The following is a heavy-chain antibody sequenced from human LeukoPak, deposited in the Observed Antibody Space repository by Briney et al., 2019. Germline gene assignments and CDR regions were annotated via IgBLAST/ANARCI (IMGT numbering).Heavy chain of an antibody. J-gene: IGHJ5*02. V-gene: IGHV4-61*02. CDR1: GGSVSSGGYY. CDR3: ARDQQTIFGVVIPLWFDP. D-gene: IGHD3-3*01. Sequence: SQTLSLTCTVSGGSVSSGGYYWSWIRQPAGKGLEWIGRIYTSGSTNYNPSLKSRVTISVDTSKNQFSLKLSSVTAADTAVYYCARDQQTIFGVVIPLWFDPWGQGTLVTVSS. CDR2: IYTSGST.